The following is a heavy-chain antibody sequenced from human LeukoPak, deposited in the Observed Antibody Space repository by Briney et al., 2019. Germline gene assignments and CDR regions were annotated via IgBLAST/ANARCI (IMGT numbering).Heavy chain of an antibody. J-gene: IGHJ4*02. V-gene: IGHV3-30*04. CDR3: ARDLGIALDY. CDR1: GFTFSSYA. Sequence: GGSLRLSCAASGFTFSSYAMHWVRQAPGKGLEWVAVISYDGSNKYYADSVKGRFTISRDNSKNTLYLQMNSLRAGDTAVYYCARDLGIALDYWGQGTLVTVSS. CDR2: ISYDGSNK. D-gene: IGHD6-13*01.